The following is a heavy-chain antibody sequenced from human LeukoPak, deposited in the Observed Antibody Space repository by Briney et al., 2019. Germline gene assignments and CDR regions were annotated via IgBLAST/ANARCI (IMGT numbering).Heavy chain of an antibody. CDR1: GFSSSTYG. D-gene: IGHD3-3*01. J-gene: IGHJ4*02. CDR3: AQDPAGVVIN. Sequence: PGGSLRLSCGASGFSSSTYGMHWVRQAPGKGLEWVALIWNAGTNTYYADSVEGRFTISRDNSKNTLSQQMNSLRAEDTAMYYCAQDPAGVVINWGQGSLVAVSS. CDR2: IWNAGTNT. V-gene: IGHV3-33*06.